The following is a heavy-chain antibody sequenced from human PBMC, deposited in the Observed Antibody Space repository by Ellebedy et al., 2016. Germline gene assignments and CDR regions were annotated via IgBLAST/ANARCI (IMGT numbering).Heavy chain of an antibody. V-gene: IGHV3-30*18. CDR2: ISYTGENV. J-gene: IGHJ6*02. Sequence: GGSLRLXXAASGFTFGSYDMNWVRQAPDKGLEWLAVISYTGENVFYTDSVKGRFTISRDNSKNTVHLELKSLRPDDSAVYYCAKDPATTGVATLGGMAVWGQGTTVTVSS. CDR3: AKDPATTGVATLGGMAV. CDR1: GFTFGSYD. D-gene: IGHD4-23*01.